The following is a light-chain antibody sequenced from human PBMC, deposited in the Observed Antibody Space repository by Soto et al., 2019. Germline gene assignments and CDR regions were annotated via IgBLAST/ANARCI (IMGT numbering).Light chain of an antibody. CDR1: QTVSSSF. Sequence: EIVLTQSPGTLSVSPGERATLSCRASQTVSSSFLAWYQQKPGQAPGLLIHGASTRATGIPDRFSGSGSGTDFTLTISRLEPEDFAVYYCQQYCSSPMYTFGQGTKLEIK. V-gene: IGKV3-20*01. J-gene: IGKJ2*01. CDR2: GAS. CDR3: QQYCSSPMYT.